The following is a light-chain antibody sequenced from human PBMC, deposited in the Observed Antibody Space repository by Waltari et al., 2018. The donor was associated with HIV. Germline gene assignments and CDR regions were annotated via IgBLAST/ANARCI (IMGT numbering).Light chain of an antibody. V-gene: IGLV2-14*01. Sequence: QSALAQPASVSGSPGQSVTLSCRGTTDSKFVSWYQDHTGTAPQLLMFQVPNRPPGVSNRFSGSKSGNTASLTIAGLQSDDEAHYFCASRAAENTFLFGGGTQVTVL. CDR1: TDSKF. J-gene: IGLJ2*01. CDR2: QVP. CDR3: ASRAAENTFL.